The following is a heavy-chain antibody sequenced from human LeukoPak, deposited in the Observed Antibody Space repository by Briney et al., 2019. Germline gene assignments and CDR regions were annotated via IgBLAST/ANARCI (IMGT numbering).Heavy chain of an antibody. D-gene: IGHD3-10*01. V-gene: IGHV3-21*01. CDR2: ITSDSRYM. CDR3: AKAHVPTMIRGVVSSD. Sequence: PGGSLRLSCAASGFTFSSYNMNWVRQAPGKGLEWVSSITSDSRYMYYADSVKGRFTISRDNAKNSLYLQMNSLRAEDAALYYCAKAHVPTMIRGVVSSDWGQGTLVTVSS. J-gene: IGHJ4*02. CDR1: GFTFSSYN.